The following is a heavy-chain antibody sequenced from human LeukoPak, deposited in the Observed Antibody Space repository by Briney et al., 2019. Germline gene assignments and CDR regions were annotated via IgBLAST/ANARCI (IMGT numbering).Heavy chain of an antibody. Sequence: SETLSLTCAVYGGSFSGYYWSWIRQPPGKGLEWMGEINHSGSTNYNPSLKSRVTISVDTSKNQFSLKLSSVTAADTAVYYWARLRGYSYGHGGDYWGQGTLVTVSS. CDR3: ARLRGYSYGHGGDY. V-gene: IGHV4-34*01. D-gene: IGHD5-18*01. J-gene: IGHJ4*02. CDR2: INHSGST. CDR1: GGSFSGYY.